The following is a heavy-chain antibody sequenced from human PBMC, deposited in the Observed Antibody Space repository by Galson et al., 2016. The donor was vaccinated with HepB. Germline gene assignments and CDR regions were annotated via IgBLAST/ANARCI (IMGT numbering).Heavy chain of an antibody. CDR2: IRSKPNSYAT. D-gene: IGHD3-22*01. CDR1: GFTFSGSS. J-gene: IGHJ4*02. Sequence: SLRLSCAASGFTFSGSSIHWVRQASGKGMEWVGRIRSKPNSYATAYTASVEGRFTISRDDSKNTAYLQMNSLKTEDTAVYYCTRLEGDTQIYFYTHWGQGTLVTVSS. CDR3: TRLEGDTQIYFYTH. V-gene: IGHV3-73*01.